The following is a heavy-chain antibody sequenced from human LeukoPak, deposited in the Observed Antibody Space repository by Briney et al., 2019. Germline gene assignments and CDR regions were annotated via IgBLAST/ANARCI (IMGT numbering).Heavy chain of an antibody. CDR3: TAIREYCDSAGCYSPYFYYYMDV. V-gene: IGHV3-15*01. Sequence: GGSLRLPCAASGFTFGNAWMNWVRQAPGKGLEWVGRIKTKQDGGTTDYATPVKGRFTISRDDSRNTLYLQMNSLRTDDTAIYYCTAIREYCDSAGCYSPYFYYYMDVWGKGTTVAVSS. D-gene: IGHD2-15*01. CDR2: IKTKQDGGTT. J-gene: IGHJ6*03. CDR1: GFTFGNAW.